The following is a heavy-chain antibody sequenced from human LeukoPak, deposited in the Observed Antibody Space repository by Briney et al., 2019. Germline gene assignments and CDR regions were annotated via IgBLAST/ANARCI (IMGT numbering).Heavy chain of an antibody. J-gene: IGHJ4*02. V-gene: IGHV3-7*01. CDR1: GISFSSYW. CDR3: AALWDGGY. D-gene: IGHD3-16*01. CDR2: IKQDGTKQ. Sequence: PGGSLRLSCAASGISFSSYWMSWVRQVPGKGLEWVADIKQDGTKQYYVDSVKGRFTVSRDNTKNSLFLQMNNLGADDSAVYYCAALWDGGYWGQGALVAVSP.